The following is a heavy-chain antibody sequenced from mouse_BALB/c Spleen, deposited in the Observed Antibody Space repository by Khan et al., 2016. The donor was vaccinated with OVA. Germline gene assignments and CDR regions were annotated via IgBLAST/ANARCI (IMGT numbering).Heavy chain of an antibody. J-gene: IGHJ2*01. CDR1: GYSITSDYA. V-gene: IGHV3-2*02. CDR2: ISYSGST. Sequence: EVKLDESGPGLVKPSQSLSLTCTVTGYSITSDYAWNWIRQFPGNKLEWMGYISYSGSTSYNPSLKSRISITRDTSKNQFFLQLNSVTTEDTATYYCARSIMANWGQGTTLTVSS. CDR3: ARSIMAN.